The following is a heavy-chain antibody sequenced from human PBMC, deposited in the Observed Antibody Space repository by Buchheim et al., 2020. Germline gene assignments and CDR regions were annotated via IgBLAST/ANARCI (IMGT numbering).Heavy chain of an antibody. V-gene: IGHV4-34*01. D-gene: IGHD6-13*01. CDR2: INHSGST. CDR3: ASKAAAGTFRLQH. CDR1: GGSFSGYY. Sequence: QVQLQQWGAGLLKPSETLSLTCAVYGGSFSGYYWSWIRQPPGKGLEWIGEINHSGSTNYNPSLKSRVTISVDTSKNQFSLKLRSVTAADTAVYYCASKAAAGTFRLQHWGQGTL. J-gene: IGHJ1*01.